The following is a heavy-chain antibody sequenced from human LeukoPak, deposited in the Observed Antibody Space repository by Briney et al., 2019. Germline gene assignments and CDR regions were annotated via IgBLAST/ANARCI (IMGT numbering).Heavy chain of an antibody. V-gene: IGHV3-7*01. J-gene: IGHJ6*02. CDR1: GFAFSSSW. CDR2: IKEDGTER. D-gene: IGHD3-22*01. CDR3: ARGGSGYGDYYYFYAMDV. Sequence: GGSLRLSCATSGFAFSSSWMHWVRQAPGKGLEWVANIKEDGTERYYVDSVKGRFTISRDNAKNSLYLQMNSLRDEDTAVYYCARGGSGYGDYYYFYAMDVWGQGTTVTVSS.